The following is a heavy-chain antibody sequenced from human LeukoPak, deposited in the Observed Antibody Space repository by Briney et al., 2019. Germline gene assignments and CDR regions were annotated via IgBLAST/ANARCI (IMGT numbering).Heavy chain of an antibody. CDR1: GGSISSGDYY. CDR2: IYYSGST. Sequence: SETLSLTCTVSGGSISSGDYYWSWIRQPPGKGLEWIGYIYYSGSTYYNPSLKSRVTISVDTSKNQFSLKLSSVTAADTAVYYCAGSPMTTDPFFDYWGQGTLVTVSS. J-gene: IGHJ4*02. CDR3: AGSPMTTDPFFDY. V-gene: IGHV4-30-4*01. D-gene: IGHD4-17*01.